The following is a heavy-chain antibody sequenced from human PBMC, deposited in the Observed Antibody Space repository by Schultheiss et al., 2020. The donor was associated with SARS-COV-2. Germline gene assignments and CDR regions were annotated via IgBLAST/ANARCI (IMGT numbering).Heavy chain of an antibody. Sequence: SETLSLTCTVSGGSISSYYWSWIRQPPGKGLEWIGYIYYSGSTNYNPSLKSRVTISVDTSKNQFSLKLSSVTAADTAVYYCARFLQYKGFDYWGQGTLVTVSS. CDR1: GGSISSYY. CDR2: IYYSGST. D-gene: IGHD1-14*01. J-gene: IGHJ4*02. V-gene: IGHV4-59*12. CDR3: ARFLQYKGFDY.